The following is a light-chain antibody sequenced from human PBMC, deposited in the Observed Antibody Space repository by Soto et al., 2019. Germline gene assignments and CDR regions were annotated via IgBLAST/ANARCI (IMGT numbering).Light chain of an antibody. CDR3: QHPYPTPYT. CDR2: AVS. Sequence: DIQMTQSPSSLSASVGDRVTITCRASQSISTYLNWYQQKPGKAPKLLIYAVSRLQSGVPSRFSGSGSGTDFTLTIGSLQPEDSATYYCQHPYPTPYTFGQGTKLEIK. J-gene: IGKJ2*01. CDR1: QSISTY. V-gene: IGKV1-39*01.